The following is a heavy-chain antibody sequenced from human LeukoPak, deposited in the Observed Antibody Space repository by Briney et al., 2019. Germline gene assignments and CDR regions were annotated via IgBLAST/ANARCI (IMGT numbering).Heavy chain of an antibody. D-gene: IGHD4-23*01. CDR1: GGSFSGYC. Sequence: SETLSLTCAVYGGSFSGYCWSWIRQPPGKGLEWIGEINHSGSTNYNPSLKSRVTISVDTSKNQFSLKLSSVTAADTAVYYCARVGSGVNLYYFDYWGQGTLVTVSS. CDR3: ARVGSGVNLYYFDY. CDR2: INHSGST. V-gene: IGHV4-34*01. J-gene: IGHJ4*02.